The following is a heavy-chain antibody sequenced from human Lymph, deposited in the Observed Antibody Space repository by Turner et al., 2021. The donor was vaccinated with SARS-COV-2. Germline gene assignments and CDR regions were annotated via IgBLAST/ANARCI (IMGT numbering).Heavy chain of an antibody. CDR1: GGSFSGSY. J-gene: IGHJ6*02. V-gene: IGHV4-34*01. Sequence: QVQLQQWGAGLLTPSETLSLTCAVYGGSFSGSYWSWIRQPPRKGLEWIGEVNHSGSTNYDPSLKSRVTISVDTSKNQFSLRLTSVTAADSAVYYCARVVIAVAGTYPIQVYYYYGMDVWGQGTTVTVSS. D-gene: IGHD6-19*01. CDR2: VNHSGST. CDR3: ARVVIAVAGTYPIQVYYYYGMDV.